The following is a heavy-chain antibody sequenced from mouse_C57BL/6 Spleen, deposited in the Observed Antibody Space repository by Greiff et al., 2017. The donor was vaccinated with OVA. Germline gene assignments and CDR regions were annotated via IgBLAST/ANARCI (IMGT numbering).Heavy chain of an antibody. CDR3: ARARYDGLEGSYYFDY. CDR2: ISDGGSYT. J-gene: IGHJ2*01. D-gene: IGHD2-3*01. V-gene: IGHV5-4*01. Sequence: VQLKESGGGLVKPGGSLKLSCAASGFTFSSYAMSWVRQTPEKRLEWVATISDGGSYTYYPDNVKGRFTISRDNAKNNLYLQMSHLKSEDTAMYYCARARYDGLEGSYYFDYWGQGTTLTVSS. CDR1: GFTFSSYA.